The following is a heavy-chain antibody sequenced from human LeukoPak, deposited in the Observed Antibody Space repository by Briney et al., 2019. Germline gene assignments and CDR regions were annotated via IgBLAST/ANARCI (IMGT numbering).Heavy chain of an antibody. CDR1: GGSFSGYY. Sequence: SETLSLTCAVYGGSFSGYYWSWIRQPPGKGLEWIGEINHSGSTNYNPSLKSRVTISVDTSKNQFSLKLSSVTAADTAVYYCARGRGYSGPSQPRGAFDIWGQGTMVTVSS. V-gene: IGHV4-34*01. CDR2: INHSGST. CDR3: ARGRGYSGPSQPRGAFDI. D-gene: IGHD5-12*01. J-gene: IGHJ3*02.